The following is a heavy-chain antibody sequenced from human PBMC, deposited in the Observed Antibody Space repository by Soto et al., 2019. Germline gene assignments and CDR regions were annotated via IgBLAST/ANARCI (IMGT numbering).Heavy chain of an antibody. CDR2: ISGSGGST. V-gene: IGHV3-23*01. Sequence: GGSLRLSCAASGFTFSSYAMSWVRQAPGKGLEWVSAISGSGGSTYYADSEKSRFTISRDNSKNTLYLQMNSLRAEDTAVYYCAKRPSGWYVKEGYWGQGTLVTVSS. CDR3: AKRPSGWYVKEGY. CDR1: GFTFSSYA. J-gene: IGHJ4*02. D-gene: IGHD6-19*01.